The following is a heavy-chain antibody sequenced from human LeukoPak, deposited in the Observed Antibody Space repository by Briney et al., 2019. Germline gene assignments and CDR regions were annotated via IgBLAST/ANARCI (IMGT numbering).Heavy chain of an antibody. Sequence: ASVKVSCKASGYTFTTYDINWVRKAIGQGFEWMDWMPPNSGKTAYAQKFQGRVTMTRNTSISTAYMELSSLRSEDTAVYYCARVAGNCGGDCYRLVYWGQGTLVTVAS. V-gene: IGHV1-8*01. CDR3: ARVAGNCGGDCYRLVY. J-gene: IGHJ4*02. CDR1: GYTFTTYD. D-gene: IGHD2-21*01. CDR2: MPPNSGKT.